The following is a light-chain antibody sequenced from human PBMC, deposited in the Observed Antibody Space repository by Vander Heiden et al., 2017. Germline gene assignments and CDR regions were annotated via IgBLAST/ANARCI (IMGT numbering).Light chain of an antibody. CDR3: MQAIQTPLT. Sequence: DIVMTQSPLSLFVIPGEPAPISCRSSQTLLHSIGYNHSDWYAQKPGQSPQRLIFLGSNRDSGVPDRFSGGGSGKDFTLNITTVEAEDEGLYCCMQAIQTPLTFGEGTQVEIK. V-gene: IGKV2-28*01. J-gene: IGKJ4*01. CDR2: LGS. CDR1: QTLLHSIGYNH.